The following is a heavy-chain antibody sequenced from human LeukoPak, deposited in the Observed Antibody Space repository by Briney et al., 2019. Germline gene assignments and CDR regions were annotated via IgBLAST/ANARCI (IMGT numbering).Heavy chain of an antibody. V-gene: IGHV3-11*06. Sequence: GGSLRLSCAASGFTFSDYYMSWIRRAPGKGLEWVSYISSSSSYTNYADSVKGRFTISRDNAKNSLYLQMNSLRAEDTAVYYCAGGANHPWFDYWGQEALVTVSS. CDR1: GFTFSDYY. CDR3: AGGANHPWFDY. CDR2: ISSSSSYT. D-gene: IGHD1-14*01. J-gene: IGHJ4*02.